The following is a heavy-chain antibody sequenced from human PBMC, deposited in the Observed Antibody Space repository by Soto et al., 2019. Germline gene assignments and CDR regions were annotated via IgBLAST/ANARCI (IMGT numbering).Heavy chain of an antibody. J-gene: IGHJ6*02. Sequence: PSETLSLTCAVYGGSFSGYYWSWIRQPPGKGLEWIGEINHSGSTNYNPSLKSRVTISVDTSKNQFSLKLSSVTAADTAVYYCARLVGAVTAYYYGMDVWGQGTTVPSP. CDR3: ARLVGAVTAYYYGMDV. V-gene: IGHV4-34*01. CDR1: GGSFSGYY. CDR2: INHSGST. D-gene: IGHD1-26*01.